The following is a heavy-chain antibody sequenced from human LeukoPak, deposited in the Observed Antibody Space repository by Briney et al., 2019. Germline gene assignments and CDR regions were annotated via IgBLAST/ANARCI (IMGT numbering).Heavy chain of an antibody. D-gene: IGHD1-26*01. Sequence: PSETLSLTCRVSDDSISSYYWGWIRQPPGKGLEWIGSIYYSGSTYYNPSLKSRVTISLDTSKNQFSLKVKSVTAADTAVYYCARVRVGAKSRYGMDVWGQGTTVTVSS. CDR2: IYYSGST. J-gene: IGHJ6*02. V-gene: IGHV4-39*07. CDR3: ARVRVGAKSRYGMDV. CDR1: DDSISSYY.